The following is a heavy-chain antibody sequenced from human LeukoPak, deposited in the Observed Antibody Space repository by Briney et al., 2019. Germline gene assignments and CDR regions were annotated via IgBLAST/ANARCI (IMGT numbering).Heavy chain of an antibody. CDR1: GGSIGTYY. J-gene: IGHJ2*01. V-gene: IGHV4-4*07. Sequence: SETLSLTCTVSGGSIGTYYWSWIRQPAGKGLEWIGRIYASGNTNYNPSLKSRLTMSVDTSKNQFSLKLSSVTAADTAVYYCARESVQDGDYMWYFDLWGRGTLVTVSS. CDR3: ARESVQDGDYMWYFDL. CDR2: IYASGNT. D-gene: IGHD4-17*01.